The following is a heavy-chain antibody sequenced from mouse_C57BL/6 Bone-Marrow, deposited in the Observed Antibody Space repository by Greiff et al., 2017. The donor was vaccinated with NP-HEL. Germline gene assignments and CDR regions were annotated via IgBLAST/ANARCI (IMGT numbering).Heavy chain of an antibody. CDR2: ISNGGGST. D-gene: IGHD2-4*01. Sequence: EVMLVESGGGLVQPGGSLKLSCAASGFTFSDYYMYWVRQTPEKRLEWVAYISNGGGSTYYPDTVKGRFTISRDNAKNTLYLQMSRLKSEDTAMYYCASPYYDYDGYWYFDVWGTRTTVTVSS. J-gene: IGHJ1*03. CDR3: ASPYYDYDGYWYFDV. CDR1: GFTFSDYY. V-gene: IGHV5-12*01.